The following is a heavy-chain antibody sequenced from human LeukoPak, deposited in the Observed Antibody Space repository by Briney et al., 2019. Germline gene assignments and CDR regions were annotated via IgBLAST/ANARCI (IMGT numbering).Heavy chain of an antibody. CDR2: INPIVGST. CDR3: ASSSGYCSGGSCYAGHFQH. J-gene: IGHJ1*01. Sequence: GASVRVSCKASGYTFTSYYMHWVRQAPGQGLEWMGIINPIVGSTSYAQKFQRRVTMTSDTSTSTVYMELSSLRAEDTAVYYCASSSGYCSGGSCYAGHFQHWGQGTLVTVSS. D-gene: IGHD2-15*01. V-gene: IGHV1-46*01. CDR1: GYTFTSYY.